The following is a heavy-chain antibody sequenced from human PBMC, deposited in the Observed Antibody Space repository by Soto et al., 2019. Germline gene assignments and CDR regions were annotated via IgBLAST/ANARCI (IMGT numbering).Heavy chain of an antibody. CDR3: ATNYGSGSTHFDY. Sequence: QVQLVQSGAEVKKPGSSVRVSCTASGDTFNFYTISWVRQVPGQGPEWMGRIIPMLGMSNYAQKFQGRVTIMADKSTSTVYMNRSVLTSEDTAVYYCATNYGSGSTHFDYWGQGTLVTVSS. D-gene: IGHD3-10*01. CDR1: GDTFNFYT. J-gene: IGHJ4*02. V-gene: IGHV1-69*02. CDR2: IIPMLGMS.